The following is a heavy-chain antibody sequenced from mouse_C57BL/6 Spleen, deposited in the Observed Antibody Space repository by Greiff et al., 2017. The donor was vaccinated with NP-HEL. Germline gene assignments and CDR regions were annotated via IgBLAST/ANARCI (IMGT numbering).Heavy chain of an antibody. D-gene: IGHD4-1*01. J-gene: IGHJ4*01. Sequence: VQLKESGGGLVKPGGSLKLSCAASGFTFSSYAMSWVRQTPEKRLEWVATISDGGSYTYYPDNVKGRFTISRDNAKNNLYLQMSHLKSEDTAMYYCAREKTVYAMDYWGQGTSVTVSS. CDR3: AREKTVYAMDY. CDR1: GFTFSSYA. CDR2: ISDGGSYT. V-gene: IGHV5-4*01.